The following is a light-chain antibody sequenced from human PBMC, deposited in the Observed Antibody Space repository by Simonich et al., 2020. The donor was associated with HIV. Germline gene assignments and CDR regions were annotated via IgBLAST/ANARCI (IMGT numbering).Light chain of an antibody. CDR1: QSVSSSY. Sequence: EIVLTQSPGTLSLSPGERATLSCKASQSVSSSYLAWYQQKPGLAPRLLIYGASSRATGIPDRFRGSGSGTDFTLTISSLEPEDFAVYYCQQRSNWPITFGQGTRLEIK. J-gene: IGKJ5*01. V-gene: IGKV3D-20*02. CDR2: GAS. CDR3: QQRSNWPIT.